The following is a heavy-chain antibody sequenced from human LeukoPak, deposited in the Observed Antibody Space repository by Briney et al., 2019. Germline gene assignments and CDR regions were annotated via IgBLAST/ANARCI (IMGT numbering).Heavy chain of an antibody. V-gene: IGHV5-51*01. J-gene: IGHJ5*02. D-gene: IGHD2-8*01. CDR1: GYSFISYW. CDR2: IYPGDFDI. Sequence: GESLKISCKGSGYSFISYWIGWVRQTPGKGLEWMGIIYPGDFDIRYSPSFQGQVTISADKSISTAYLQWSSLKASDTAMYYCARHTRDCSNGVCWFDPWGQGTLVTVSS. CDR3: ARHTRDCSNGVCWFDP.